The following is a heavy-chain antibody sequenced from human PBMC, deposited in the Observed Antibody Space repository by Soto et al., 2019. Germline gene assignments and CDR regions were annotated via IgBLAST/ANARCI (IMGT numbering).Heavy chain of an antibody. V-gene: IGHV4-59*01. CDR3: ATIFGVANFDY. CDR1: GGSISSYY. Sequence: SETLSLTCTVSGGSISSYYWSWIRQPPGKGLEWIGYIYYSGSTNYNPSLKSRVTISVGTSKNQFSLKLSSVTAADTAVYYCATIFGVANFDYWGQGTLVTVSS. D-gene: IGHD3-3*01. J-gene: IGHJ4*02. CDR2: IYYSGST.